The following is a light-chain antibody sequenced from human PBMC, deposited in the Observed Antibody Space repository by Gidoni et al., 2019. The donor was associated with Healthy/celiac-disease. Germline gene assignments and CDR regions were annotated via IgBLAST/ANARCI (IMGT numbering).Light chain of an antibody. CDR3: CSYAGSSTFVV. CDR1: SSDVGSYNL. CDR2: EVS. Sequence: QSALTQPASVSGSPGQSITISCTGTSSDVGSYNLVSWYQQHPGTAPKLMIFEVSKRPSGVSNRFSCSKSGNTASLTISGLQAEDEADYYCCSYAGSSTFVVFGGGTKLTVL. J-gene: IGLJ2*01. V-gene: IGLV2-23*02.